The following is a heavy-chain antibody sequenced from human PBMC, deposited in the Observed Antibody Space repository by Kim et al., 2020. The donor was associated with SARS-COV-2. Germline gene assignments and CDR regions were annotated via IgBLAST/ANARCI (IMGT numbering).Heavy chain of an antibody. CDR2: IYYSGST. CDR3: ARIEWLRLRYYYYYMDV. V-gene: IGHV4-31*03. CDR1: GGSISSGGYY. Sequence: SETLSLTCTVSGGSISSGGYYWSWIRQHPGKGLEWIGYIYYSGSTYYNPSLKSRVTISVDTSKNQFSLKLSSVTAADTAVYYCARIEWLRLRYYYYYMDVWGKGTTVTVSS. D-gene: IGHD5-12*01. J-gene: IGHJ6*03.